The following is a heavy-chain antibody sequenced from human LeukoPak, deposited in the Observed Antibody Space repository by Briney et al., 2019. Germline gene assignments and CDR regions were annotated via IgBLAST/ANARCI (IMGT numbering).Heavy chain of an antibody. J-gene: IGHJ4*02. V-gene: IGHV3-23*01. CDR1: GFSFSSSA. CDR2: IGGSGDNT. D-gene: IGHD3-9*01. Sequence: PGGSLRLSCAASGFSFSSSAMSWVRQSPGRGPQWVSSIGGSGDNTYYTDSVKGRFTISRDNSKNTLFLQISDLRADDTGIYYCVREHSTGYQDFWGQGTLVTVSS. CDR3: VREHSTGYQDF.